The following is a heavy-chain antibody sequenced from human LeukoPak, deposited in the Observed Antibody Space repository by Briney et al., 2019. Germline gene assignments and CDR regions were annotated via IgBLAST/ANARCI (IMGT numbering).Heavy chain of an antibody. CDR2: IKQDGSEK. Sequence: GGSLRLSCAASGFTFSSYWMSWVRQAPGKGLEWVANIKQDGSEKYYVDSVKGRFTISRDNAKNSLYLQMNSLAAEDTAVYYCARWYDYLWGSFRYHYFDYWGRGTLVTVSS. J-gene: IGHJ4*02. CDR3: ARWYDYLWGSFRYHYFDY. D-gene: IGHD3-16*02. CDR1: GFTFSSYW. V-gene: IGHV3-7*03.